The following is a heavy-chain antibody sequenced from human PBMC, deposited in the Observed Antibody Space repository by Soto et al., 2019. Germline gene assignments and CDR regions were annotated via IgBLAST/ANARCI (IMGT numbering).Heavy chain of an antibody. J-gene: IGHJ6*02. Sequence: ETLSLTCAVYGGSFSGYYWSWIRQPPGKGLEWIGEINHSGSTNYNPSLKSRVTISVDTSKNQFSLKLSSVTAADTAVYYCARAHFRGYYGSGSSLYYYYYYGMDVWGQGTTVTVSS. CDR1: GGSFSGYY. CDR3: ARAHFRGYYGSGSSLYYYYYYGMDV. D-gene: IGHD3-10*01. CDR2: INHSGST. V-gene: IGHV4-34*01.